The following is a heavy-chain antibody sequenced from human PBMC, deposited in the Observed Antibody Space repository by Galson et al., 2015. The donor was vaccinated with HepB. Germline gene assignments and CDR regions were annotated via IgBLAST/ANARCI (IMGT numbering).Heavy chain of an antibody. J-gene: IGHJ4*02. CDR3: ARRVSGNFDF. V-gene: IGHV3-23*01. CDR1: GFTFSPYT. CDR2: ILSGGNT. D-gene: IGHD5-12*01. Sequence: SLRLSCAASGFTFSPYTMPWVRQAPGKGLEWVSAILSGGNTYYAASVKGRFTISRDNSKNTLDLQMNSLKAEDTAVYFCARRVSGNFDFWGRGTLVTVSS.